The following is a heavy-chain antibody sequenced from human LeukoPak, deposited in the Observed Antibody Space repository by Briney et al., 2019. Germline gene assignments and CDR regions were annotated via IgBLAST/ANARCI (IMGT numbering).Heavy chain of an antibody. CDR2: IYTSGST. CDR3: ASGLSSGWYVDY. V-gene: IGHV4-4*07. D-gene: IGHD6-19*01. CDR1: GGSISSYY. Sequence: TSETLSLTCTVSGGSISSYYWSWLRQPARKELKGIGRIYTSGSTNYNPSLTSRVTMSVDTSKNQFSLKLSSVTAADTAVYYCASGLSSGWYVDYWGQGTLVTVSS. J-gene: IGHJ4*02.